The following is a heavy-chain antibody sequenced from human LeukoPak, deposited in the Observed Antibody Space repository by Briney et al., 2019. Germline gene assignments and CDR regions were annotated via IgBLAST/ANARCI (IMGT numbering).Heavy chain of an antibody. CDR3: AKDRGARSGSSPYDAFDI. V-gene: IGHV3-23*01. CDR1: GFTFSSYA. D-gene: IGHD1-26*01. Sequence: PGGSLRLSCAASGFTFSSYAMSWVRQAPGKGLEWVSAISGSGGSTYYADSVKGRFTISRDNSKNTLYLQMNSLRAEDTAVYYCAKDRGARSGSSPYDAFDIWGQGTMVTVSS. CDR2: ISGSGGST. J-gene: IGHJ3*02.